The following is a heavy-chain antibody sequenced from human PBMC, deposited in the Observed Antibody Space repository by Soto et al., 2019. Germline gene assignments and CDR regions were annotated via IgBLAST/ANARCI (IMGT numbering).Heavy chain of an antibody. Sequence: GGSLRLSCAASGFTFSSYAMSWVRQAPGKGLEWVSAISGSGGSTYYADSVKGRFTISRDNSKNTLYLQMNSLRAEDTAVYCCAKDSDYCSSTSCYLVGWFDPWGQGTLVTVSS. V-gene: IGHV3-23*01. CDR2: ISGSGGST. CDR3: AKDSDYCSSTSCYLVGWFDP. J-gene: IGHJ5*02. D-gene: IGHD2-2*01. CDR1: GFTFSSYA.